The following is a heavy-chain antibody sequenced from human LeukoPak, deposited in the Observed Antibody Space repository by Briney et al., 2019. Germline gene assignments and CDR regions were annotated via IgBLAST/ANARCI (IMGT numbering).Heavy chain of an antibody. CDR1: GCSISSYY. V-gene: IGHV4-59*08. D-gene: IGHD6-13*01. CDR3: ARYSSSWHYFDY. J-gene: IGHJ4*02. Sequence: PSETLSLTCTVSGCSISSYYWSWIRQPPGKGLEWIGYIYYSGSTNYNPSLKSRVTISVDTSKNQFSLKLSSVTAADTAVYYCARYSSSWHYFDYWGQGTLVTVSS. CDR2: IYYSGST.